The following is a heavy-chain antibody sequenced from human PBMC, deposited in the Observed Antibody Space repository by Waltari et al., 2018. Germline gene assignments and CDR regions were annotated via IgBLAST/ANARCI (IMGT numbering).Heavy chain of an antibody. J-gene: IGHJ4*02. CDR2: ISSSSSYI. Sequence: FSSYSMNWVRQAPGKGLEWVSSISSSSSYIYYADSVKGRFTISRDNAKNSLYLQMNSLRAEDTAVYYCARKPGGHRTEDWGQGTLVTVSS. D-gene: IGHD1-1*01. CDR3: ARKPGGHRTED. CDR1: FSSYS. V-gene: IGHV3-21*01.